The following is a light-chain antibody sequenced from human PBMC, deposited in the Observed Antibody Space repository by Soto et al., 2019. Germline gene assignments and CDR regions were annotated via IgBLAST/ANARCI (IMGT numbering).Light chain of an antibody. CDR2: AAS. CDR3: QQLSHYPYT. J-gene: IGKJ2*01. Sequence: DIQMTQSPSSLSASVGDRVTITCRASQGISNYLAWYQQKPGKVPKLLIYAASTLQSGVPSRFTGSGSGRKFTLTISGLQFGDFATYFCQQLSHYPYTFGQGTKVDIK. CDR1: QGISNY. V-gene: IGKV1-9*01.